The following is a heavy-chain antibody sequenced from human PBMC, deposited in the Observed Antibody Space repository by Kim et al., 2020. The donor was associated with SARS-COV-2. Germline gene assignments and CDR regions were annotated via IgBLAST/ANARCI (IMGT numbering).Heavy chain of an antibody. Sequence: RFTISRDNSKNTLYLQMNSLRAEDTAVYYCAKDRFASYYYDSSGYRGPVHWGQGTLVTVSS. V-gene: IGHV3-23*01. J-gene: IGHJ4*02. D-gene: IGHD3-22*01. CDR3: AKDRFASYYYDSSGYRGPVH.